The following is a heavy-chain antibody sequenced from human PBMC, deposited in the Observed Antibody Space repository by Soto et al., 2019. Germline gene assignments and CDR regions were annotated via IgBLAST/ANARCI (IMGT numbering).Heavy chain of an antibody. J-gene: IGHJ4*02. D-gene: IGHD3-10*01. Sequence: QLHLHESGPGLVKPSETLSLSCSVSGDSITRSGFYWAWIRRPPGKELEWIGSMYHTGSTYYKPSLESRLTMSVDTSKSQFSLRLTSMTAADAGVYVCERVRGGDTHVFDFWGQGARVTVSS. CDR3: ERVRGGDTHVFDF. CDR2: MYHTGST. CDR1: GDSITRSGFY. V-gene: IGHV4-39*01.